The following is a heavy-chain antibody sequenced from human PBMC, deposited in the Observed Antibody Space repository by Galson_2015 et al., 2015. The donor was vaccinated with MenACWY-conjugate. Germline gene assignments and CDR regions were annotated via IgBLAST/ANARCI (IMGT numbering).Heavy chain of an antibody. CDR1: GFIFSSYA. Sequence: SLRLSCAASGFIFSSYAMSWVRQASGKGLEWVSAMSGSGGSRNYADSVKGRFTISRDQSKNTLNLQMNSLRADDTAVYFCARGGSASNVYYLVDVWGKGTTVTVSS. V-gene: IGHV3-23*01. D-gene: IGHD3-16*01. J-gene: IGHJ6*03. CDR3: ARGGSASNVYYLVDV. CDR2: MSGSGGSR.